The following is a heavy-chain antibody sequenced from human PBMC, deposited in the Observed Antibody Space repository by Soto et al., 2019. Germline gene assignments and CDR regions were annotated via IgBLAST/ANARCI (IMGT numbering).Heavy chain of an antibody. V-gene: IGHV1-18*01. CDR3: ARDQFSVAATIPDAFDI. Sequence: GASVKVSCKTSGYTFTSYGISWVRQAPGQGLEWMGWIGAYNGNTNYAQKLQGRVTMTTDTSTSTAYMELRSLRSDDTAVYYCARDQFSVAATIPDAFDIWGQGTMVTVSS. CDR2: IGAYNGNT. CDR1: GYTFTSYG. J-gene: IGHJ3*02. D-gene: IGHD2-15*01.